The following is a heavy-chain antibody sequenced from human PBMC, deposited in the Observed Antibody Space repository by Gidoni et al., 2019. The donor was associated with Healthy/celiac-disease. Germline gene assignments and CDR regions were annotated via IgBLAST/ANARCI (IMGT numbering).Heavy chain of an antibody. V-gene: IGHV2-26*01. CDR1: GLSLSNARMG. D-gene: IGHD3-9*01. CDR3: ARTSRVLRCFDWLLYYYFDY. Sequence: QVTLKESGPVLVKPTETLTLTCTVSGLSLSNARMGVSWIRQPPGKALEWLAHIVSNDEKSYSTSLKSRLTISKDTSKGQVVLTMSNMDPVDTATYYCARTSRVLRCFDWLLYYYFDYWGQGTLVTVSS. J-gene: IGHJ4*02. CDR2: IVSNDEK.